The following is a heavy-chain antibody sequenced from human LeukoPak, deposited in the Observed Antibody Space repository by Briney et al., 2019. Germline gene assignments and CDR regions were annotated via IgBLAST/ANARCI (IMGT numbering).Heavy chain of an antibody. J-gene: IGHJ4*02. V-gene: IGHV3-74*01. D-gene: IGHD3-22*01. CDR1: GFIFSNYW. CDR2: ISSDGSTT. CDR3: ARVYFHSSNFDY. Sequence: GGSLRLSCAASGFIFSNYWMHWVRQAPGKGLVWVSCISSDGSTTTYADSVKGRFTISRDNAKNTLFLQMNSLRAEDTAVYYCARVYFHSSNFDYWGQGTLVTVSS.